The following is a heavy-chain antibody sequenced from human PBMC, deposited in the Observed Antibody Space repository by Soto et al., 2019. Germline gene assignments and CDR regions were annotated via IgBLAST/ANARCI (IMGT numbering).Heavy chain of an antibody. D-gene: IGHD3-22*01. CDR3: ARRRDYYDSTGNWYFDL. V-gene: IGHV3-48*02. Sequence: EVQLVESGGDLEQPGGSLRLSCAASGFTFNTYSMNWVRQAPGKGLEWVAYISSSTTIIYYADSVKGRFTVSRDNAKQSLFLQMNSLRDEDTAVYYSARRRDYYDSTGNWYFDLWGRGTRVTVSS. J-gene: IGHJ2*01. CDR1: GFTFNTYS. CDR2: ISSSTTII.